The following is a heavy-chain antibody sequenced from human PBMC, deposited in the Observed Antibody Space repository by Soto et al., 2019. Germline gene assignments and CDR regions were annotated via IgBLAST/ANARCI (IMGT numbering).Heavy chain of an antibody. CDR3: ARAGAHYDILTGHYSGLIEEKTLDY. D-gene: IGHD3-9*01. Sequence: ASVKVSCKASGYTFTSYYMHWVRQAPGQGLEWMGIINPSGGSTSYAQKFQGRVTMTRDTSTSTVYMELSSLRSEDTAVYYCARAGAHYDILTGHYSGLIEEKTLDYWS. J-gene: IGHJ4*01. CDR1: GYTFTSYY. V-gene: IGHV1-46*03. CDR2: INPSGGST.